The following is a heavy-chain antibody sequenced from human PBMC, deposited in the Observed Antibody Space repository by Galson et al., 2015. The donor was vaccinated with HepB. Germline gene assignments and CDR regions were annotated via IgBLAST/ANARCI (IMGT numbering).Heavy chain of an antibody. D-gene: IGHD5-18*01. CDR1: GFTFSNAW. CDR3: TTEAIGGYSYGSFDY. Sequence: LRLSCAASGFTFSNAWMSWVRQAPGKGLEWVGRIKSKTDGGTTDYAAPVKGRFTISRDDSKNTLYLQMNSLKTEDTAVYYCTTEAIGGYSYGSFDYWGQGTLVTVSS. CDR2: IKSKTDGGTT. J-gene: IGHJ4*02. V-gene: IGHV3-15*01.